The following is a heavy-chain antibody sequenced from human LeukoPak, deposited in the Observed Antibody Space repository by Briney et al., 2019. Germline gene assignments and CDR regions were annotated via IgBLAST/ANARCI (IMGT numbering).Heavy chain of an antibody. D-gene: IGHD2/OR15-2a*01. Sequence: GASVKVSCKASGFTFTSSAMQWVRQARGQRLERIGWIVVGSGNTNYAQKFQERVTITRDMSTSTAYMELSSLRSEDTAVYYCAADLGGLLSPGYYDAFDIWGQGTMVTVSS. J-gene: IGHJ3*02. V-gene: IGHV1-58*02. CDR1: GFTFTSSA. CDR3: AADLGGLLSPGYYDAFDI. CDR2: IVVGSGNT.